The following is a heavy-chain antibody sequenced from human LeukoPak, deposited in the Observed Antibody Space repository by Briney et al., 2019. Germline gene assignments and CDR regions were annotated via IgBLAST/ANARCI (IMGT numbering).Heavy chain of an antibody. CDR1: GFTFSSYE. CDR2: ISSSGSTI. D-gene: IGHD5-12*01. Sequence: PGGSLRLSCAASGFTFSSYEMNWVRQAPGKGLEWVSYISSSGSTIYYADSVKGRFTISRDNAKNSLFLQVNSLRAEDTAMYYCATETGWLFDYWGQGTLVTVSS. CDR3: ATETGWLFDY. V-gene: IGHV3-48*03. J-gene: IGHJ4*02.